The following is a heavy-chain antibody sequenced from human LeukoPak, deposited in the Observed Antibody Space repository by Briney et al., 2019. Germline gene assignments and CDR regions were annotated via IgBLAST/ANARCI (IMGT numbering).Heavy chain of an antibody. D-gene: IGHD2-15*01. J-gene: IGHJ6*03. Sequence: SVKVSCKASGYTFTSYDISWVRQAPGQGLEWMGGIIPIFGTANYAQKFRGRVTITADESTSTAYMELSSLRSEDTAVYYCARGPRIGYCSGGSCYDKPTYYYYYMDVWGKGTTVTISS. V-gene: IGHV1-69*13. CDR3: ARGPRIGYCSGGSCYDKPTYYYYYMDV. CDR1: GYTFTSYD. CDR2: IIPIFGTA.